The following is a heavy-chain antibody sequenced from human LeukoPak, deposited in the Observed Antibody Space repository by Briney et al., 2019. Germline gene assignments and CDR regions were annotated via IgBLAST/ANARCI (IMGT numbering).Heavy chain of an antibody. Sequence: GGSLRLSCAASGFTLDDYAMHWVRHAPGKGLEGVLGISWNSGSIVYADSVKGRFTISRDNAKNSLYLQMNSLRAEGAALYYCTVSFDYWGQGTLVTVSS. V-gene: IGHV3-9*01. CDR1: GFTLDDYA. CDR2: ISWNSGSI. J-gene: IGHJ4*02. D-gene: IGHD2/OR15-2a*01. CDR3: TVSFDY.